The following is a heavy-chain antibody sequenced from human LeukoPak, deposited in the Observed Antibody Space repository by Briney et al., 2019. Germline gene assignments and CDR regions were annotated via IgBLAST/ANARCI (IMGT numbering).Heavy chain of an antibody. V-gene: IGHV1-2*02. D-gene: IGHD3-22*01. CDR2: INPNSGGT. Sequence: ASVKVSCKASGYTFTSYAMNWVRQAPGQGLEWMGWINPNSGGTNYAQKFQGRVTMTRDTSISTAYMELSRLRSDDTAVYYCARSVRPLNWFDPWGQGTLVTVSS. CDR3: ARSVRPLNWFDP. CDR1: GYTFTSYA. J-gene: IGHJ5*02.